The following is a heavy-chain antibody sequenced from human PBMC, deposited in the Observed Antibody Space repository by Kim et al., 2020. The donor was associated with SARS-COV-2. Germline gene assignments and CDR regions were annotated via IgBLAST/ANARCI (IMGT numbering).Heavy chain of an antibody. D-gene: IGHD1-26*01. CDR3: ARRGSGNFDYFDY. Sequence: GESLKISCEGSGYTFTNYWLGWVRQMPGKGLEWMGITFPGGSDTRYNPSFQGQVTVPVDKSINTAYLRWTSLKASDTAIYYCARRGSGNFDYFDYWGQGTLVTVSS. CDR1: GYTFTNYW. J-gene: IGHJ4*02. V-gene: IGHV5-51*01. CDR2: TFPGGSDT.